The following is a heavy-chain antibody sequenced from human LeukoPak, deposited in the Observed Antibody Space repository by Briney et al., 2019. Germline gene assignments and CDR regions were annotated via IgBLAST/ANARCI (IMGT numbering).Heavy chain of an antibody. Sequence: GGSLRLSCAASGFTFSNYWMHWVRQAPGKGLVWVSRVHGDGGLTHYAASVKGRFTISRDNAKNMLYLQMRSLRAEDTALYFCVRDGDDYNFDYWGQGSLVTVSS. D-gene: IGHD5-24*01. CDR1: GFTFSNYW. J-gene: IGHJ4*02. CDR3: VRDGDDYNFDY. V-gene: IGHV3-74*01. CDR2: VHGDGGLT.